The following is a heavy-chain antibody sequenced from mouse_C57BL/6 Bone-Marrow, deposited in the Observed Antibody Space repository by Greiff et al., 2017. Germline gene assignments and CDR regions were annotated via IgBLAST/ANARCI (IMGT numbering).Heavy chain of an antibody. D-gene: IGHD4-1*01. CDR3: ARATGWFAY. CDR1: GFTFSDYG. Sequence: EVKLMESGGGLVKPGGSLQLSCAASGFTFSDYGMHWVRQAPEKGLEWVAYISSGSSTIYYADTVKGRFTISRDNAKNTLFLQMTSLRSEDTAMYYCARATGWFAYWGQGTLVTVSA. V-gene: IGHV5-17*01. CDR2: ISSGSSTI. J-gene: IGHJ3*01.